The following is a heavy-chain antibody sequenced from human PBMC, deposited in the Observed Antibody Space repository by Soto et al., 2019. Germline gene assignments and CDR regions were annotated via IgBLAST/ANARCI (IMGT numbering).Heavy chain of an antibody. V-gene: IGHV3-7*01. CDR1: GFTFSSYW. CDR3: ARDSSSSWDYYGMDV. D-gene: IGHD6-13*01. CDR2: IKQDGSEK. J-gene: IGHJ6*02. Sequence: RRLSCAASGFTFSSYWMSWVRQAPGKGLEWVANIKQDGSEKYYVDSVKGRFTISRDNAKNSLYLQMNSLRAEDTAVYYCARDSSSSWDYYGMDVWGQGTTVIVSS.